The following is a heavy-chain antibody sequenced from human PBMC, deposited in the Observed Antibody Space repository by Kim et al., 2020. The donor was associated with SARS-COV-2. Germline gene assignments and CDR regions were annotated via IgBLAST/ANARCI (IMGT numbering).Heavy chain of an antibody. J-gene: IGHJ6*02. Sequence: SVKVSCKASGGTFSSYAISWVRQAPGQGLEWMGRIIPILGIANYAQKFQGRVTITADKSTSTAYMELSSLRSEDTAVYYCASRTNYGDYGVFETNGGMDVWGQGTTVTVSS. CDR2: IIPILGIA. V-gene: IGHV1-69*04. CDR3: ASRTNYGDYGVFETNGGMDV. D-gene: IGHD4-17*01. CDR1: GGTFSSYA.